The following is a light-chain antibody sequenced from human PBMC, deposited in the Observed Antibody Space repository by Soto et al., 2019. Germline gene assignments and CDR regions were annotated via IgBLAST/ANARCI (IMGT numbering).Light chain of an antibody. J-gene: IGLJ2*01. CDR1: SSDVGGYNY. CDR2: DVS. Sequence: SALTQPASVSGSPGQSITISCTGTSSDVGGYNYVSWYQQHPGKAPKLMIYDVSKWPSGISDRFSGSKSGNTASLTISGLQAEDEADYYCSSYTSGSTVVFGGGTKVTVL. V-gene: IGLV2-14*03. CDR3: SSYTSGSTVV.